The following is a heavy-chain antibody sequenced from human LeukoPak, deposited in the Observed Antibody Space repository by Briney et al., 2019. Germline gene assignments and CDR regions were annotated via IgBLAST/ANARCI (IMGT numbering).Heavy chain of an antibody. Sequence: SETLSLTCTVSGGSISSYYWSWIRQPPGKGLEWIGYIYYSGSTNYNPFLKSRVTISVDTSKNQFSLKLSSVTAADTAVYYCARPVYYYGHDAFDIWGQGTMVTVSS. CDR2: IYYSGST. CDR1: GGSISSYY. CDR3: ARPVYYYGHDAFDI. D-gene: IGHD3-10*01. V-gene: IGHV4-59*08. J-gene: IGHJ3*02.